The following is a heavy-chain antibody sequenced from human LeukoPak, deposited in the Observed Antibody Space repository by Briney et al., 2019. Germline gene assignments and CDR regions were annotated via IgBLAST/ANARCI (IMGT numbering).Heavy chain of an antibody. J-gene: IGHJ3*02. D-gene: IGHD3-22*01. CDR1: GFTFTVYA. CDR2: ISDSGRNT. CDR3: ARVIADYYDSSGYHLDAFDI. Sequence: GGSLRLSCAASGFTFTVYAMNWVRQAPGKGLEWVSGISDSGRNTYYSDSVKGRFTISRDNSKSTVYLQMNSLGAEDTAVYYCARVIADYYDSSGYHLDAFDIWGQGTMVTVSS. V-gene: IGHV3-23*01.